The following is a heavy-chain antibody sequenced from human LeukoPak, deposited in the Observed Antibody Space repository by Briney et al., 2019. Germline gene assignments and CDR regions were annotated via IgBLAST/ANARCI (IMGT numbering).Heavy chain of an antibody. CDR3: ARGPGALLH. CDR2: INHSGST. CDR1: GGSFSGYY. Sequence: KPSETLSLTCAVYGGSFSGYYWSWIRQPPGKGLEWIGEINHSGSTNYNPSLKSRVTISVDTSKNQFSLKLSSVTAADTAVYYCARGPGALLHWGQGILVTVSS. J-gene: IGHJ4*02. V-gene: IGHV4-34*01. D-gene: IGHD3-10*01.